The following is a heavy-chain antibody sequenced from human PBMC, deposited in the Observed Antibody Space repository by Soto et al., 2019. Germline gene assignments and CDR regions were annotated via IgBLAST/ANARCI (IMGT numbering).Heavy chain of an antibody. D-gene: IGHD6-25*01. Sequence: SLRLSCAASVFPFSGYDMHWVRQATGKGLEWVSAIGIAGDTYYPGSVKGRFTISRENAKNSLYLQMNSLRAEDTAVYYCARVSDYNHHYYYYGMHVWGQGTTVTVSS. CDR2: IGIAGDT. CDR1: VFPFSGYD. V-gene: IGHV3-13*01. CDR3: ARVSDYNHHYYYYGMHV. J-gene: IGHJ6*02.